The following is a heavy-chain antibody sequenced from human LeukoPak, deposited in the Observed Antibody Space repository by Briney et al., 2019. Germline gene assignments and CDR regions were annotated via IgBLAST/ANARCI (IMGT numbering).Heavy chain of an antibody. CDR3: ASGFYDSSGYYYEYFDY. CDR2: ISGSGGST. V-gene: IGHV3-23*01. D-gene: IGHD3-22*01. CDR1: GFTFSSYA. J-gene: IGHJ4*02. Sequence: GGSLRLSCAASGFTFSSYAMSWVRQAPGKGLEWVSAISGSGGSTYYADSVKGRFTISRDNSKNTLYLQMNSLRAEDTAVYYCASGFYDSSGYYYEYFDYWGQGTLVTVSS.